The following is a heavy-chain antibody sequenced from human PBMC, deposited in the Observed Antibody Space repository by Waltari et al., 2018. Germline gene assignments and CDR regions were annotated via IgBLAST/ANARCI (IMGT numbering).Heavy chain of an antibody. Sequence: EVQLAESGGGLVQPGRSLRLSCTASGFNFGDYARTWVRQVTGKGLEWLGFIRSKTYGGAPEYAASVKGRFIISRDDSKSVAYLQMNSLRTEDTALYYCTRADGMTDLDYWGQGALVTVSS. CDR1: GFNFGDYA. V-gene: IGHV3-49*04. J-gene: IGHJ4*02. CDR3: TRADGMTDLDY. CDR2: IRSKTYGGAP.